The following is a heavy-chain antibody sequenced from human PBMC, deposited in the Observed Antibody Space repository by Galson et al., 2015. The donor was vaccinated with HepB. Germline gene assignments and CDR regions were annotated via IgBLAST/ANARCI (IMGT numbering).Heavy chain of an antibody. Sequence: SVKVSCKASGYTFTGYYMHWVRQAPGQGLEWMGRINPNSGGTNYAQKFQGRVTMTRDTSISTAYMELSRLRSDDTAVYYCARGLSSAYYDFWSGYYQGGVADDYWGQGTLVTVSS. J-gene: IGHJ4*02. V-gene: IGHV1-2*06. D-gene: IGHD3-3*01. CDR2: INPNSGGT. CDR1: GYTFTGYY. CDR3: ARGLSSAYYDFWSGYYQGGVADDY.